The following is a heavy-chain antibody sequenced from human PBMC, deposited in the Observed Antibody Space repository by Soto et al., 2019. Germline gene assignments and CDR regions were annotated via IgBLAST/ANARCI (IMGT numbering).Heavy chain of an antibody. D-gene: IGHD3-10*01. CDR2: IYYSGST. V-gene: IGHV4-31*03. Sequence: QVQLQESGPGLVKPSQTLSLTCTVSGGSISSGGYYWSWIRQHPGKGLEWIGYIYYSGSTYYNPSLESRVTISVDTSKNQFSLKLSSVTAADTAVYYCARSRLLWFGELSGNWFDPWGQGTLVTVSS. CDR3: ARSRLLWFGELSGNWFDP. J-gene: IGHJ5*02. CDR1: GGSISSGGYY.